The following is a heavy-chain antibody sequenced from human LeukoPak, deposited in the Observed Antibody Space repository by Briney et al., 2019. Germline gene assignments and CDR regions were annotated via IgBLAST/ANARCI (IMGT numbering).Heavy chain of an antibody. CDR1: GFTFDDYA. J-gene: IGHJ2*01. D-gene: IGHD5-12*01. V-gene: IGHV3-9*01. Sequence: PGRSLRLSCAASGFTFDDYAMHWVRQAPGEGLEWVSGISWNSGSIGYADSVKGRFTISRDNAKNSLYLQMNSLRAEDTALYYCAKDRSGYENWYFDLWGRGTLVTVSS. CDR3: AKDRSGYENWYFDL. CDR2: ISWNSGSI.